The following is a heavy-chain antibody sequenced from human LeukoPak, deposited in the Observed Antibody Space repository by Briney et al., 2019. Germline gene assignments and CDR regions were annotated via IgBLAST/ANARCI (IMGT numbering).Heavy chain of an antibody. CDR1: GFTFSSNS. D-gene: IGHD2-15*01. CDR3: AKATGFCSGGSCSTDAFDI. V-gene: IGHV3-23*01. J-gene: IGHJ3*02. CDR2: ISSTSGTI. Sequence: GGSLRLSCAASGFTFSSNSMNWVRQAPGKGLEWVSYISSTSGTIYYADSVKGRFTISRDNSKNTLYLQMNSLRAEDTAVYYCAKATGFCSGGSCSTDAFDIWGQGTMVTVSS.